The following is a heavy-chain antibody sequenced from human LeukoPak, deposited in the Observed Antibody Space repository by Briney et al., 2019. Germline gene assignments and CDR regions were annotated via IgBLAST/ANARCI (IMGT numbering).Heavy chain of an antibody. CDR2: IDPSDSYT. V-gene: IGHV5-10-1*01. D-gene: IGHD3-16*02. J-gene: IGHJ4*02. CDR1: GYSFTSYW. Sequence: PGESLKISCKGSGYSFTSYWISWVRQMPGKGLEWMGRIDPSDSYTNYGPSFQGHVTISADKSISTAYLQWSSLKASDTAMYYCRLGELSSPDYWGQGTLVTVSS. CDR3: RLGELSSPDY.